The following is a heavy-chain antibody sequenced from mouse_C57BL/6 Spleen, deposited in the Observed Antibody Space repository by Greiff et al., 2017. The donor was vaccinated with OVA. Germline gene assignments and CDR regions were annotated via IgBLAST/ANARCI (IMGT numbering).Heavy chain of an antibody. Sequence: VQLQQPGAELVMPGASVKLSCKASGYTFTSYWMHWVKQRPGQGLEWIGEIDPSDSYTNYNQKFKGKSTLTVDKSSSTAYMQLSSLTSEDSAVYYCARRGYHYFDYWGQGTTLTVSS. J-gene: IGHJ2*01. CDR2: IDPSDSYT. D-gene: IGHD2-2*01. CDR3: ARRGYHYFDY. CDR1: GYTFTSYW. V-gene: IGHV1-69*01.